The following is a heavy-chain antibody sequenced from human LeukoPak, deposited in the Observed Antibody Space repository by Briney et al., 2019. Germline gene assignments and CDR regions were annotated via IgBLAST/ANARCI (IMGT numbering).Heavy chain of an antibody. Sequence: GGSLRLSCAATGLSVSSNFMSWVRQAPGKGLEWVSVIYGGGSTYYADSVKGRFTISRDTPKNTLYFQMNSLRVEDTAVYYCASWPVGWYGEDSWGQGTLVTVSS. CDR2: IYGGGST. CDR3: ASWPVGWYGEDS. J-gene: IGHJ4*02. V-gene: IGHV3-53*01. CDR1: GLSVSSNF. D-gene: IGHD6-19*01.